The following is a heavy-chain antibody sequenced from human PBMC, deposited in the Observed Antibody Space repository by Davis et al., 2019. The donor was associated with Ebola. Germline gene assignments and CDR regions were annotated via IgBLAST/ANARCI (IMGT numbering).Heavy chain of an antibody. Sequence: GESLKISCATSGFTVNSNYMSWVRQAPGKGLEWVSLIYSGGSTYYADFVKGRFTLSRDNSKNTLYLQMNSLRAEDTAVYYCARFMTTADYWGQGTLVTVSS. CDR1: GFTVNSNY. J-gene: IGHJ4*02. V-gene: IGHV3-66*01. CDR3: ARFMTTADY. D-gene: IGHD4-17*01. CDR2: IYSGGST.